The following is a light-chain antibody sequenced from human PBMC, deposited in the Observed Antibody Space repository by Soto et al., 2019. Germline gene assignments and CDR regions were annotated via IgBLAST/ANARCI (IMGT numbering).Light chain of an antibody. J-gene: IGKJ1*01. CDR3: QQYNNWPRT. CDR2: GAS. Sequence: ERVMTQSPATLSVSPGERATLSCRASQNVRTNLAWYQQIPGQSPRLLIYGASTRATGIPARFSGSGSGTEFTLTISSLQSEDFAVYYCQQYNNWPRTFGQGTKVDIK. CDR1: QNVRTN. V-gene: IGKV3-15*01.